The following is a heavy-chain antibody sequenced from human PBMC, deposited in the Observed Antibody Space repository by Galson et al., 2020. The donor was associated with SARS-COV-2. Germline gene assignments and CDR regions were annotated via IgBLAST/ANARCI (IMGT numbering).Heavy chain of an antibody. Sequence: GGSLRLSCAASGFTFSDYGMHWVRQAPDKGLEWVAVIWSDGSNKYNADFVKGRFSISRDNSKNTLWLQMNNLRVEDTAVYYCARQYRDYGSFYYYYYGMDVWGQGTTVTVSS. J-gene: IGHJ6*02. CDR1: GFTFSDYG. D-gene: IGHD4-17*01. V-gene: IGHV3-33*01. CDR3: ARQYRDYGSFYYYYYGMDV. CDR2: IWSDGSNK.